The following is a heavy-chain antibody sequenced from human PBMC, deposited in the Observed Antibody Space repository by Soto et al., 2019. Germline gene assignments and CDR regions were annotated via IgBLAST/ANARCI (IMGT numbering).Heavy chain of an antibody. Sequence: ASVEVSCKASGYTFTSYGISWVRQAPGQGLEWMGWISAYNGNTNYAQKLQGRVTMTTDTSTSTAYMELRSLRSDDTAVYYCARDPQRRVTTFLNYWGQGTLVTVSS. D-gene: IGHD4-17*01. V-gene: IGHV1-18*01. CDR2: ISAYNGNT. CDR1: GYTFTSYG. CDR3: ARDPQRRVTTFLNY. J-gene: IGHJ4*02.